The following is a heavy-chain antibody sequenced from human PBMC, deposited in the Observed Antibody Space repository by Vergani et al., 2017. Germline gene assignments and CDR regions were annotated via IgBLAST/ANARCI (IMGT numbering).Heavy chain of an antibody. D-gene: IGHD1-14*01. CDR3: ARSIVSRNPPDLFDH. V-gene: IGHV4-59*01. CDR2: VEDSGYF. Sequence: QVQLQESGPGLVRPSETLSLTCTVSGGSLSGYYWNWIRQTPGEGLEWIGYVEDSGYFNYNPSLKTRVSMSSDTSNNQFSLMLSSVTVADTAVYYCARSIVSRNPPDLFDHRGQGTLVTVSS. J-gene: IGHJ4*02. CDR1: GGSLSGYY.